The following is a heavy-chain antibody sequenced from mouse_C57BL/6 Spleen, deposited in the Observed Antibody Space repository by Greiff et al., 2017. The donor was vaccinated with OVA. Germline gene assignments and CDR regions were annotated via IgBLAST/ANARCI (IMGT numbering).Heavy chain of an antibody. D-gene: IGHD2-1*01. V-gene: IGHV1-81*01. CDR3: ARDGNWGDY. Sequence: VKLMESGAELARPGASVKLSCKASGYTFTSYGISWVKQRTGQGLEWIGEIYPRSGNTYYNEKFKGKATLTADKSSSTAYMELRSLTSEDSAVYFCARDGNWGDYWGQGTSVTVSS. CDR2: IYPRSGNT. CDR1: GYTFTSYG. J-gene: IGHJ4*01.